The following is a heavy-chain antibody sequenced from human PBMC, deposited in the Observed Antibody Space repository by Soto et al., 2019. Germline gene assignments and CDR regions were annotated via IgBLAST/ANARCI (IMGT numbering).Heavy chain of an antibody. J-gene: IGHJ6*02. Sequence: QVQLVESGGGVVQPGRSLRLSCAASGFTFSRHALHWVRQAPGKGLEWVAIISYDGANKYYADSVKGRFTISRDGSRYTMYLEMNSLRVEDTGVYYCARDPRPTGYDRHMDVWGQGTTVTVSS. D-gene: IGHD5-12*01. CDR1: GFTFSRHA. CDR2: ISYDGANK. V-gene: IGHV3-30*04. CDR3: ARDPRPTGYDRHMDV.